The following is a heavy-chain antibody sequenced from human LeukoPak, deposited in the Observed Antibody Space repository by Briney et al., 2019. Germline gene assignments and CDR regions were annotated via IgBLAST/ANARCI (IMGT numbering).Heavy chain of an antibody. CDR1: GFSFISYW. J-gene: IGHJ5*02. Sequence: GGSLRLSCAASGFSFISYWMHWVRQAPGKGLVWVSRINSDGSNTFYADSARGRFTNSRDKAKKTHHLQMNSLGAEDTAVYYCARGAAGGMYNWFDPWGQGTLVTVSS. CDR2: INSDGSNT. CDR3: ARGAAGGMYNWFDP. V-gene: IGHV3-74*01. D-gene: IGHD6-13*01.